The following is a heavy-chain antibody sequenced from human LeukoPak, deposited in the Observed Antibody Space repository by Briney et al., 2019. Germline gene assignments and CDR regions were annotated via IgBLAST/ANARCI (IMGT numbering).Heavy chain of an antibody. J-gene: IGHJ5*02. Sequence: GRSLRLSCAASGFTFDDYAMHWVRQAPGKGLEWVSGIRWNSGSIGYADSVKGRFTISRDNAKNSLYLQMNSLRAEDTALYYCAKDGAPTSWGQGTLVTVSS. CDR3: AKDGAPTS. D-gene: IGHD3-16*01. CDR1: GFTFDDYA. CDR2: IRWNSGSI. V-gene: IGHV3-9*01.